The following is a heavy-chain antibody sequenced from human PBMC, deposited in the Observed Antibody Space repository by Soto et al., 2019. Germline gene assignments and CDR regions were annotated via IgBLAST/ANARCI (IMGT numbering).Heavy chain of an antibody. V-gene: IGHV3-23*01. D-gene: IGHD3-10*01. Sequence: EVQLLESGGGLVQPGGSLRLSCAASGFTFSSYAMSWVRQAPGKGLEWVSAISGSGGSTYYADSVKGRFTISRDNSKNTLYLRMNSLRAEDTAVYYCAKGADYYGSGKLGYYYYYMDVWGKGTTVTVSS. CDR2: ISGSGGST. CDR3: AKGADYYGSGKLGYYYYYMDV. J-gene: IGHJ6*03. CDR1: GFTFSSYA.